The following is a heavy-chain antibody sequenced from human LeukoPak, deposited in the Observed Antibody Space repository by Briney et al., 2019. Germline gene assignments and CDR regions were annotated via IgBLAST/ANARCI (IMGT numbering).Heavy chain of an antibody. CDR2: IYYSGST. Sequence: SETLSLTCTVSGGSISSSSYYWGWIRQPPGKGLEWIGSIYYSGSTYYNPSLKSRVTISVDTSKNQFSLKLSSVTAADTAVYYCVRSYQLPYSGSYFTPDFDYWGQGTLVTVSS. J-gene: IGHJ4*02. D-gene: IGHD1-26*01. CDR3: VRSYQLPYSGSYFTPDFDY. V-gene: IGHV4-39*07. CDR1: GGSISSSSYY.